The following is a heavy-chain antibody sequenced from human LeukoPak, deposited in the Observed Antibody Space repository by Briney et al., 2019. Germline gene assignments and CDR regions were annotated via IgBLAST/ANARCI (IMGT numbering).Heavy chain of an antibody. D-gene: IGHD6-6*01. CDR3: ARWSSSSEETDFDY. CDR1: GGSIRSGGYY. CDR2: IYYSGSM. J-gene: IGHJ4*02. V-gene: IGHV4-31*03. Sequence: PSQTLSLTCTVSGGSIRSGGYYWSWIRQHPGKGREWIGYIYYSGSMYYNPSLKRRFTMSVDTSKNQFPLKLTSVTVADTAVYYCARWSSSSEETDFDYWGQGTLVTVSS.